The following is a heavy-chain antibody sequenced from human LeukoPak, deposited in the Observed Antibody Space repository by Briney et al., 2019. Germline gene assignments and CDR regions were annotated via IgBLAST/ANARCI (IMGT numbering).Heavy chain of an antibody. Sequence: SETLSLTCTVSGGSVSSGSYYWSWIRQPPGKGLEWIGYIYYSGSTNYNPSLKSRITISVDTSKNQFSLKLSSVTAADTAVYYCARAIVVVTDFDYWGQGTLVTVSS. V-gene: IGHV4-61*01. J-gene: IGHJ4*02. D-gene: IGHD3-22*01. CDR1: GGSVSSGSYY. CDR3: ARAIVVVTDFDY. CDR2: IYYSGST.